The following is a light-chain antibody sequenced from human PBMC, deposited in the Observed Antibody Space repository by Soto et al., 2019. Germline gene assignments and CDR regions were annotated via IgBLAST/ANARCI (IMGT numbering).Light chain of an antibody. Sequence: QSAPTQPPPASGSPGQSVTISCTGTSSDVGGYNYVSWYQQHPGKAPKLMIYEVSKRPSGVPDRFSGSKSGNTASLTVSGLQAEDEADYYCSSYAGSNNVFGTGTKVTVL. CDR3: SSYAGSNNV. V-gene: IGLV2-8*01. CDR1: SSDVGGYNY. J-gene: IGLJ1*01. CDR2: EVS.